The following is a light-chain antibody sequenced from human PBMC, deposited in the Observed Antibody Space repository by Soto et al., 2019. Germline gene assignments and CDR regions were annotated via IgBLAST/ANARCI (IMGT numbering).Light chain of an antibody. J-gene: IGLJ1*01. V-gene: IGLV1-40*01. Sequence: QSVLTQPPSVSGAPGQRVTISCTGSSSNIGAGYDVHWYQQLPGTAPKLLIYGNSNRPSGVPDRFSGSKSGTSASLAITGLQAEVEADYYCQSYDSSLSAPVFGTGTKVTVL. CDR2: GNS. CDR3: QSYDSSLSAPV. CDR1: SSNIGAGYD.